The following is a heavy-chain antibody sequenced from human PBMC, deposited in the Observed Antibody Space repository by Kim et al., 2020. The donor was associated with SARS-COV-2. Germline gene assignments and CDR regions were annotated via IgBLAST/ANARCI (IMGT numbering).Heavy chain of an antibody. D-gene: IGHD2-21*02. Sequence: YYADSVKGRFTVSRDNDTNALLLEMDSLRDEDTAVYYCARVGAATAGGIDYWGQGTLVTVSS. CDR3: ARVGAATAGGIDY. J-gene: IGHJ4*02. V-gene: IGHV3-48*02.